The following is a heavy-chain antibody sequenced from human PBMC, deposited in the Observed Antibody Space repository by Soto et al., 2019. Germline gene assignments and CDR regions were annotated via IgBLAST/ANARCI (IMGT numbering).Heavy chain of an antibody. V-gene: IGHV1-69*12. CDR1: GGTFSSYA. J-gene: IGHJ5*02. D-gene: IGHD2-2*01. Sequence: QVQLVQSGAEVKKPGSSVKVSCKATGGTFSSYAISWVRQAPGQGLEWMRGIIPIFGTANYAQKFQGRVTITADESTSTAYMELSSLRSEDTAVYYCARDIVLVPAALMIWFDPWGQRTLVTVSS. CDR2: IIPIFGTA. CDR3: ARDIVLVPAALMIWFDP.